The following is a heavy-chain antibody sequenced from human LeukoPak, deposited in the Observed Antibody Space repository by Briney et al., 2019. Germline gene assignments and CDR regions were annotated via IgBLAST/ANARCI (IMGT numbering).Heavy chain of an antibody. CDR3: ARVSSPLQYNWFDP. J-gene: IGHJ5*02. V-gene: IGHV1-2*06. CDR1: GYTFTGYY. D-gene: IGHD1-14*01. Sequence: SVKVSCKASGYTFTGYYMHWVRQAPGQGLEWMGRINPNSGGTNYAQKFQGRVTMTRDTSISTAYMELSRLRSDDTAVYYCARVSSPLQYNWFDPWGQGTLVTVSS. CDR2: INPNSGGT.